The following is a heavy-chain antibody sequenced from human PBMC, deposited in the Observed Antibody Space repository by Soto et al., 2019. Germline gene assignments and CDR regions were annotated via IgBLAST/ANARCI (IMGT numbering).Heavy chain of an antibody. J-gene: IGHJ4*02. V-gene: IGHV1-2*02. Sequence: ASVKVSCKASGYTFTGYYMHWVRQAPGQGLEWMGWINPNSGGTNYAQKFQGRVTMTRDTSISTAYMELSRLRSDDTAVYYCATFWGWGSGWPSTFDYWGQGTPVTVSS. CDR2: INPNSGGT. CDR1: GYTFTGYY. D-gene: IGHD6-19*01. CDR3: ATFWGWGSGWPSTFDY.